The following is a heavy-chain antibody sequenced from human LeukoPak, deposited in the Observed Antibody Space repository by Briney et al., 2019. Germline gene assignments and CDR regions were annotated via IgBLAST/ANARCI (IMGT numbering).Heavy chain of an antibody. Sequence: GSLRLSCAVSGFTFSNYGMHWVRQAPGKGLEGVALISYDGSNKYYSESVKGRFTISRDNSKTTLYLQMNSLRADDTAAYYCAKDVGEVRWSLDFWGQGTLVTVSS. CDR2: ISYDGSNK. V-gene: IGHV3-30*18. J-gene: IGHJ4*02. CDR3: AKDVGEVRWSLDF. CDR1: GFTFSNYG. D-gene: IGHD5-24*01.